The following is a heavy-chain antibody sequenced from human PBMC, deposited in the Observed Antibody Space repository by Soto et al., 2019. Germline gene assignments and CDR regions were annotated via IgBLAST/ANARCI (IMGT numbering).Heavy chain of an antibody. J-gene: IGHJ5*02. V-gene: IGHV4-34*01. CDR2: INHSGST. Sequence: SETLSLTCAVYGGSFIGYCWSWIRQPPGKGLEWIGEINHSGSTNYNPSLKSRVTISVDTSKNQFSLKLSSVTAADTAVYYCARGQMIVVVIRSNWFDPWGQGTLVTVSS. CDR3: ARGQMIVVVIRSNWFDP. D-gene: IGHD3-22*01. CDR1: GGSFIGYC.